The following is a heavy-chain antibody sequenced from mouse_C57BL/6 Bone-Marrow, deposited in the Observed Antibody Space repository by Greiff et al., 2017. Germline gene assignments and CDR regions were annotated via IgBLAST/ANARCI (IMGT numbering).Heavy chain of an antibody. CDR2: IYPRDGST. CDR3: ARLEFDGSGGDWYFDV. D-gene: IGHD1-1*01. V-gene: IGHV1-85*01. CDR1: GYTFTSYD. J-gene: IGHJ1*03. Sequence: VQLQQSGPELVKPGASVKLSCKASGYTFTSYDINWVKQRPGQGLEWIGWIYPRDGSTKYNEKVKGKATLTVDTTSSTAYMDLHSLTSEDSAGYSCARLEFDGSGGDWYFDVWGTGTTVTVSS.